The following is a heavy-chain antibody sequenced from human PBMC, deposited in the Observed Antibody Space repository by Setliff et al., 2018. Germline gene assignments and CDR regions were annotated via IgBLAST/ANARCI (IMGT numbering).Heavy chain of an antibody. D-gene: IGHD3-3*01. CDR3: ARGGGQIHYDFWSGYFSDPQPNYYYYYMDV. CDR2: INPKNGDI. CDR1: GYTFTDYY. Sequence: ASVKVSCKPSGYTFTDYYIHWVRQAPGQGLEWMGWINPKNGDIFYAPKFAGRVTMTRDTPISTAYMELSLLTSDDTAVYFCARGGGQIHYDFWSGYFSDPQPNYYYYYMDVWGKGTTVTVSS. V-gene: IGHV1-2*07. J-gene: IGHJ6*03.